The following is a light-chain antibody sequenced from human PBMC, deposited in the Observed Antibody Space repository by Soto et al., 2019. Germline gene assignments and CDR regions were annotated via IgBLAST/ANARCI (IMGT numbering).Light chain of an antibody. CDR3: QQSDSTPRYT. J-gene: IGKJ2*01. CDR2: AAS. Sequence: DIQMTQSPSSLSAAVGDRVTITCRASPSISSYLNWYQQKPGKAPKLLIYAASSLQSGVPSRFSGSGSGTDFTLTISSLQPEDFATYYCQQSDSTPRYTFGQGTKLEIK. V-gene: IGKV1-39*01. CDR1: PSISSY.